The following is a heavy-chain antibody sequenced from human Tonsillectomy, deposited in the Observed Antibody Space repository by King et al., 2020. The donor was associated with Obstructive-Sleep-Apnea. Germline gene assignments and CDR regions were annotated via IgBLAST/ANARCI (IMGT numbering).Heavy chain of an antibody. V-gene: IGHV4-39*07. CDR3: ARGLGGDPDSGDLRGYYYYYGLDV. CDR1: GGSMSSSSYY. CDR2: IYYSGST. J-gene: IGHJ6*02. Sequence: QLQESGPGLVKPSETLSLTCTVSGGSMSSSSYYWGWIRQPPEKGLEWIGSIYYSGSTYYNPSLKSRVTISEDTSKNQFSLKLSSVTAADTAVYYCARGLGGDPDSGDLRGYYYYYGLDVWGQGTTVTVSS. D-gene: IGHD4-23*01.